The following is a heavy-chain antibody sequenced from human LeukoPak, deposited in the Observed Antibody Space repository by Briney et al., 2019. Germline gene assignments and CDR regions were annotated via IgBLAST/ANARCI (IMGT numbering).Heavy chain of an antibody. V-gene: IGHV4-34*01. CDR3: ARGFYYYGMDV. CDR2: INHSGST. CDR1: GGSFSGYY. J-gene: IGHJ6*02. Sequence: SSETLSLTCAVYGGSFSGYYWSWIRQPPVKGLEWIGEINHSGSTNYNPSLKSRVTISVDTSKNQFSLKLSSVTAADTAVYYCARGFYYYGMDVWGQGTTVTVSS.